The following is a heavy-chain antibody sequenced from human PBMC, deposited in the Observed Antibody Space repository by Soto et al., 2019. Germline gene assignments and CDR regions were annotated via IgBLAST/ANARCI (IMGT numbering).Heavy chain of an antibody. CDR3: ARRPWGYGGYEGYFDY. Sequence: QVQLQESGPGLVKPSQTLSLTCTVSGGSISSGGYYWSWIRQHPGKGLEYIGYIYYSGSTYYNPSLKSRVTISIDTSKNQFSLKLNCVTAADTPVYYCARRPWGYGGYEGYFDYWGQGTLVTVSS. V-gene: IGHV4-31*03. CDR1: GGSISSGGYY. D-gene: IGHD5-12*01. CDR2: IYYSGST. J-gene: IGHJ4*02.